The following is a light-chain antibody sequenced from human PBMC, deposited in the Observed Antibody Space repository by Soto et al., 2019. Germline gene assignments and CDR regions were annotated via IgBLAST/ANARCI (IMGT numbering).Light chain of an antibody. CDR3: SSYTSSSTEV. V-gene: IGLV2-14*03. CDR1: SSDVGAYNY. CDR2: DVT. J-gene: IGLJ2*01. Sequence: QSALTQPASVSGSPGQSITISCTGTSSDVGAYNYVSWYQQHPGKAPKLIIYDVTNRPSGVSNRFSGSKSGNTASLTISGLQADDEADYYCSSYTSSSTEVFGGGTKLTVL.